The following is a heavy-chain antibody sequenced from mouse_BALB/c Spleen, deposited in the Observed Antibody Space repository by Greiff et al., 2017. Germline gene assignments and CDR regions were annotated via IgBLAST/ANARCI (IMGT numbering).Heavy chain of an antibody. D-gene: IGHD2-14*01. Sequence: VQLQQSGPELVKPGASVKMSCKASGYTFTSYVMHWVKQKPGQGLEWIGYINPYNDGTKYNEKFKGKATLTSDKSSSTAYMELSSLTSEDSAVYYCASYYRYEAWYFDVWGAGTTVTVSS. CDR3: ASYYRYEAWYFDV. CDR1: GYTFTSYV. V-gene: IGHV1-14*01. CDR2: INPYNDGT. J-gene: IGHJ1*01.